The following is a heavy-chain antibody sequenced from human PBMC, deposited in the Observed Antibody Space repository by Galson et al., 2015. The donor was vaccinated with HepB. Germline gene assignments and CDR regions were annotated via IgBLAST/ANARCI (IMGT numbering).Heavy chain of an antibody. CDR3: ARDRTPTTEVVLRRAFFPH. D-gene: IGHD4-23*01. CDR2: VFHSGRT. J-gene: IGHJ1*01. CDR1: GDSISSSHW. Sequence: SETLSLTCAVSGDSISSSHWWSWIRQSPGKGLEWIGEVFHSGRTTYNPSLKSRVTISVDKSKNQFSLRLSSVTAADTAVYYCARDRTPTTEVVLRRAFFPHWGPGTLVIVSS. V-gene: IGHV4-4*02.